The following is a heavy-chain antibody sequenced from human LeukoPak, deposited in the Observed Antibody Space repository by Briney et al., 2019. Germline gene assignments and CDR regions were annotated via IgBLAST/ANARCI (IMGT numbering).Heavy chain of an antibody. CDR2: IIPILGIA. CDR3: ARSGYYGSGSHAFDI. V-gene: IGHV1-69*04. J-gene: IGHJ3*02. D-gene: IGHD3-10*01. Sequence: GASVKVSCKASGGTFSSYAISWVRQAPGQGLEWMGRIIPILGIANYAQKFQGRVTITADKSTSTAYMELSSLRSEDTAVYYCARSGYYGSGSHAFDIWGQGTMVTVSS. CDR1: GGTFSSYA.